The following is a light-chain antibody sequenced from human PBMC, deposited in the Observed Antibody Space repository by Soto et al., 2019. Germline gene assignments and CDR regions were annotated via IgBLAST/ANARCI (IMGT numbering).Light chain of an antibody. CDR2: GAS. J-gene: IGKJ1*01. CDR3: QQYGSSPRT. V-gene: IGKV3-20*01. Sequence: EIVLTQSPATLSLSPGERATLSCRASQSVSSNYLAWYQQKAGQAPRLLIYGASSRATGIPDRFSGSGSGTDFTLTISRLEPEDFAVYSCQQYGSSPRTFGQGTKVDIK. CDR1: QSVSSNY.